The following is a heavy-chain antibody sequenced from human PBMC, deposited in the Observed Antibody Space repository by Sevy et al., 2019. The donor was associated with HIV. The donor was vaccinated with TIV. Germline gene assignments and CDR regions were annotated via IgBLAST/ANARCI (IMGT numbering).Heavy chain of an antibody. CDR2: ISAYNGNT. D-gene: IGHD2-2*01. CDR3: ARAYCSSSSCQEGFDY. Sequence: ASVKVSCKASGYTFTNYGINWVRQAPGQGLEWMGWISAYNGNTKYAQKLQGRVTMTTDTSTSTAYMELMSLRSADTAVYDCARAYCSSSSCQEGFDYWGQGTLVTVSS. J-gene: IGHJ4*02. V-gene: IGHV1-18*01. CDR1: GYTFTNYG.